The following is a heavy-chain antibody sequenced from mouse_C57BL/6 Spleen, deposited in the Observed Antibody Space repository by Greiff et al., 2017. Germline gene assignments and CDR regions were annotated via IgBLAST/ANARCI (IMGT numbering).Heavy chain of an antibody. V-gene: IGHV1-77*01. D-gene: IGHD3-2*02. CDR1: GYTFTDYY. CDR2: IGPGSGST. Sequence: QVQLQQSGPELVKPGASVKISCKASGYTFTDYYINWVKQRSGQGLEWIGKIGPGSGSTYYNEKFKGKATLTADKSSSTAYMQLSSLTSEDSAVYFCARSGEAQAPDYWGQGTTLTVSS. CDR3: ARSGEAQAPDY. J-gene: IGHJ2*01.